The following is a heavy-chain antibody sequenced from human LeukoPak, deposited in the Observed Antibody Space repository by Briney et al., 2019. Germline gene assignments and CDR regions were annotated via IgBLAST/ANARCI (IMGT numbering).Heavy chain of an antibody. CDR1: GGSISSHY. D-gene: IGHD6-13*01. J-gene: IGHJ4*02. V-gene: IGHV4-59*11. Sequence: SETLFLTCTVSGGSISSHYWSWIRQPPGKGLEWIGYIYYSGSTNYNPSLKSRVTISVDTSKNQFSLKLSSVTAADTAVYYCAGGQQLFDYWGQGTLVTVSS. CDR3: AGGQQLFDY. CDR2: IYYSGST.